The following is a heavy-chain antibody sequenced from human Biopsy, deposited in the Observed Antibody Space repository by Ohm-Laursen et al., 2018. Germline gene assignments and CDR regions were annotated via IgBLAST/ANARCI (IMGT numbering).Heavy chain of an antibody. CDR2: INHSGRT. V-gene: IGHV4-34*01. Sequence: SDTLSLTCAVYGESFNGYYWSWIRQTPGEGLEWIGEINHSGRTNYNPSLKSRVTISVDTSKNQFSLNLSSVTAADTAVYYCARLTGDYIWGNWRINHDPFDIWDQGTSVTVSS. CDR3: ARLTGDYIWGNWRINHDPFDI. CDR1: GESFNGYY. J-gene: IGHJ3*02. D-gene: IGHD3-16*01.